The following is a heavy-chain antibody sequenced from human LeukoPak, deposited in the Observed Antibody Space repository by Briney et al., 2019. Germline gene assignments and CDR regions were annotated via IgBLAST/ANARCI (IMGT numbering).Heavy chain of an antibody. Sequence: PSETLSLTCTVSGGSISSYYWSWIRRPPGKGLEWIGYIYYSGSTNYNPSLKSRVTISVDTSKNQFSLKLSSVTAADTAVYYCASATINPYNWFDPWGQGTLVTVSS. V-gene: IGHV4-59*01. J-gene: IGHJ5*02. CDR1: GGSISSYY. CDR3: ASATINPYNWFDP. CDR2: IYYSGST. D-gene: IGHD5-12*01.